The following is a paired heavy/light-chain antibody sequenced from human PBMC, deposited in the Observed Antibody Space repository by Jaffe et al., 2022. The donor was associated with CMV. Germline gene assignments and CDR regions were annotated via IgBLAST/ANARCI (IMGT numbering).Heavy chain of an antibody. J-gene: IGHJ2*01. Sequence: EVQLVESGGGLVQPGGSLRLSCAASGFTFSDYWMSWVRQTPGKGLEWVANIKQDGSNKNYVDSVKGRFTTSRDNAQNSLYLQMSSLRGEDTGVYYCVRENYGDYVFTPFWYSDLWGRGTLVTVSS. D-gene: IGHD4-17*01. CDR2: IKQDGSNK. CDR1: GFTFSDYW. CDR3: VRENYGDYVFTPFWYSDL. V-gene: IGHV3-7*01.
Light chain of an antibody. CDR2: DAT. V-gene: IGKV3-11*01. CDR3: HQRTNWPLYT. J-gene: IGKJ2*01. CDR1: QSGGSN. Sequence: EIVLTQSPATLSLSPGERATLSCRASQSGGSNLAWYQHKPGQAPRLLIYDATHRATDIPARFSATGSGTDFTLTISSLEPEDSAVYYCHQRTNWPLYTFGQGTKLEI.